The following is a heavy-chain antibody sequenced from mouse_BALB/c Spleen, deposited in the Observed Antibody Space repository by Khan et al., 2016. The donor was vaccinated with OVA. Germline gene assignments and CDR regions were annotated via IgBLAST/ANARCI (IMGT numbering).Heavy chain of an antibody. D-gene: IGHD1-1*01. CDR3: ARLAYYYDSEGFDY. V-gene: IGHV5-6*01. J-gene: IGHJ3*01. Sequence: EVELVESGGDLVKPEGSLKLSCAASGFTFSTYGMSWVRQTPDKRLEWVATISSGGSYTYYPDSVQGRFTISRANAKNTLYLQMSSLKSEDTSMFYCARLAYYYDSEGFDYWGQGTLVTVSA. CDR1: GFTFSTYG. CDR2: ISSGGSYT.